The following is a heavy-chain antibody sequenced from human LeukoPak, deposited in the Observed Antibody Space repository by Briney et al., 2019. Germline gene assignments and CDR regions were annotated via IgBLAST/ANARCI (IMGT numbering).Heavy chain of an antibody. CDR2: IYTSGST. J-gene: IGHJ5*02. CDR1: GGSISSYY. Sequence: SETLSLTCTVSGGSISSYYWTWIRQPAGKGLEWIGRIYTSGSTNYNPSLKSRVTISVETSKNQFSLKLKSVTAADTAVYYCARGGYYGSGNDFRFDPWGQGTLVTVSS. V-gene: IGHV4-4*07. D-gene: IGHD3-10*01. CDR3: ARGGYYGSGNDFRFDP.